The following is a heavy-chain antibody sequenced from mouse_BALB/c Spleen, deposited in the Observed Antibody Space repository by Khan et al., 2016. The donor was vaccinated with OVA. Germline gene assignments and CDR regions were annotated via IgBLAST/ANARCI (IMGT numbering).Heavy chain of an antibody. V-gene: IGHV1-26*01. D-gene: IGHD2-14*01. J-gene: IGHJ3*01. CDR2: VNPNTGGS. CDR3: ARGYDFFAY. Sequence: VRLQQSGPDLMKPGASVKISCKASGYSFTLYYMTWVKQSHGKSLEWIGRVNPNTGGSDYNQEFKGKAILTVDKSSNTAYMELHSLTSEDSAVYYCARGYDFFAYWGQGTLVTVSA. CDR1: GYSFTLYY.